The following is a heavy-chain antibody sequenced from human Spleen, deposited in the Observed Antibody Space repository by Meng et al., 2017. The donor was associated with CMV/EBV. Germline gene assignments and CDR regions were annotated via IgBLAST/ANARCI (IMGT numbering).Heavy chain of an antibody. CDR1: GFTFSSYG. CDR3: ARDPVVPAASGWFDP. Sequence: SGFTFSSYGMHWVRQAPGKGLDWVAVISYDGSTKYYADSMKGRFTISRDNAKNSLYLQMNSLRAEDTAVYYCARDPVVPAASGWFDPWGQGTLVTVSS. D-gene: IGHD2-2*01. CDR2: ISYDGSTK. V-gene: IGHV3-33*05. J-gene: IGHJ5*02.